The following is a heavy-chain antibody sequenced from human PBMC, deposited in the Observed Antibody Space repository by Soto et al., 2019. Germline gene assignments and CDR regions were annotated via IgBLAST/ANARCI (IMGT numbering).Heavy chain of an antibody. V-gene: IGHV4-61*08. CDR2: LYYTSLT. Sequence: QVQLQESGPGLVRPSETLSLTCVVSGASVSSHANYWTWIRQPPGKGLEWIGYLYYTSLTNYSPSRKSSVTISADTSNKLYSLNLSSVTAADTAMYYCARVSRDAFDIWGQGAMVIVSS. CDR1: GASVSSHANY. CDR3: ARVSRDAFDI. J-gene: IGHJ3*02.